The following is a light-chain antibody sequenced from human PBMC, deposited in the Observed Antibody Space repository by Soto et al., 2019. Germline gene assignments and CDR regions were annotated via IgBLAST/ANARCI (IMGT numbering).Light chain of an antibody. V-gene: IGLV1-47*02. CDR2: SNN. J-gene: IGLJ2*01. CDR3: GAWDDSLSGPA. CDR1: SSNIGSNY. Sequence: QSVLTQPPSASWTPGQRVTISCSGSSSNIGSNYVYWYQQLPGTAPKLLIYSNNQRPSGVPDRFSGSKSGTSASLAISGLRSEEEADYYCGAWDDSLSGPAFGGGTKLTVL.